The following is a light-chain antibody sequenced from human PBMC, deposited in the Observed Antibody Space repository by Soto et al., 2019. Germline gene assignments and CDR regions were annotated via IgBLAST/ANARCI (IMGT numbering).Light chain of an antibody. CDR3: VSFTTSRSYV. J-gene: IGLJ1*01. CDR1: SSDVGAYIF. CDR2: DII. Sequence: QSALTQPASVSGSPGQSITMSCTGTSSDVGAYIFVSWYQQHPGKAPKLMIYDIINRPSGVSNRFSGSKSGNTASLTISGLQAEDEADYYCVSFTTSRSYVFGTGTKVTVL. V-gene: IGLV2-14*03.